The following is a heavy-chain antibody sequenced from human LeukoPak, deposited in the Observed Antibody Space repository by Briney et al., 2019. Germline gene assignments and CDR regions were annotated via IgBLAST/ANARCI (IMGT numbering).Heavy chain of an antibody. V-gene: IGHV3-11*04. D-gene: IGHD5-24*01. CDR1: GFTFSDYY. CDR2: ISSSGSTI. J-gene: IGHJ4*02. CDR3: ARIRRDGYNLLDY. Sequence: GGSLRLSCAASGFTFSDYYMSWIRQAPGKGLEWVSYISSSGSTIYYADSVKGRFTISRDNAKNSLYLQMNSLRAEDTAVYYCARIRRDGYNLLDYWGQGTLVTVSS.